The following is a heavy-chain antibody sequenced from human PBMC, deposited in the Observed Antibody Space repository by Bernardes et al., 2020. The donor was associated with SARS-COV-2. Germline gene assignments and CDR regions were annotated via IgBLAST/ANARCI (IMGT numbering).Heavy chain of an antibody. CDR1: GFTFRDYT. CDR3: ATEDGEWLES. J-gene: IGHJ5*01. CDR2: IWHDGSRE. Sequence: GGSLRLSCAESGFTFRDYTMHRVRQGPGMGLEWVAVIWHDGSREYYVDSVKGRFAISRDNSNNTLYLQMNNLRVEDTALYRCATEDGEWLESWGQGTLVTVSS. V-gene: IGHV3-33*01. D-gene: IGHD4-17*01.